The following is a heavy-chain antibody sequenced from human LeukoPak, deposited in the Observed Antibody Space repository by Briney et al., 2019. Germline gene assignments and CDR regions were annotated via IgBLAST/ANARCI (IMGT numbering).Heavy chain of an antibody. CDR1: GYSFTTYW. CDR2: ISPDDSEI. D-gene: IGHD1-26*01. Sequence: GESLKISCKGSGYSFTTYWIAWVRQMPGRGLEWMGIISPDDSEIRYSPSFRGQVTISADKSTSTAYLQWSRLRASDTAIYYCARHEGSGSYYSYWGQGTLVAVSS. V-gene: IGHV5-51*01. J-gene: IGHJ4*02. CDR3: ARHEGSGSYYSY.